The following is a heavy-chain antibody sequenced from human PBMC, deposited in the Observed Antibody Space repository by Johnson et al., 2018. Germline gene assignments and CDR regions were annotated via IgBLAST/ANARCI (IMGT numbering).Heavy chain of an antibody. CDR3: AKDMTTVFSYYYGAVPSTIHYYYGMAV. J-gene: IGHJ6*02. V-gene: IGHV3-30*18. CDR1: GATFSSHG. Sequence: QVQLVQSGGGVVQPGRSLRLSCAAAGATFSSHGMHWVRQAPGKGLEWVAVISYDGSNKYYADSVKGRFTIYRDTAKNSLYLQMNSLGAEDTALYYCAKDMTTVFSYYYGAVPSTIHYYYGMAVWVQGTTVTVSS. D-gene: IGHD3-10*01. CDR2: ISYDGSNK.